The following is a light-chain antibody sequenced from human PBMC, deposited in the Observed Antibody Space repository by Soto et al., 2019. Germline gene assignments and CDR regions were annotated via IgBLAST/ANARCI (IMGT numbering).Light chain of an antibody. V-gene: IGLV2-14*03. CDR3: SSHSSSSTLVV. Sequence: QSALTQPASKSGSPGQSITISCTGTSSDVGGYNYVSWYRQHPGKAPKLMIYDVNNRPSGVSNRFSGSKSGNTASLTISGLQAEDEADYYCSSHSSSSTLVVFGGGTKLTVL. CDR1: SSDVGGYNY. J-gene: IGLJ2*01. CDR2: DVN.